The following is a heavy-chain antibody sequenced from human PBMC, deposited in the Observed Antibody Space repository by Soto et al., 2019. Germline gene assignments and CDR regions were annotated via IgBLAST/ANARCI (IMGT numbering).Heavy chain of an antibody. CDR1: GFTFSSYG. CDR2: IWYDGSNK. J-gene: IGHJ4*02. CDR3: ARDPSPNYYDSSGYYPCY. D-gene: IGHD3-22*01. Sequence: LRLSCAASGFTFSSYGMHWVRQAPGKGLEWVAVIWYDGSNKYYADSVKGRFTISRDNSKNTLYLQMNSLRAEDTAVYYCARDPSPNYYDSSGYYPCYWGQGTLVTVSS. V-gene: IGHV3-33*01.